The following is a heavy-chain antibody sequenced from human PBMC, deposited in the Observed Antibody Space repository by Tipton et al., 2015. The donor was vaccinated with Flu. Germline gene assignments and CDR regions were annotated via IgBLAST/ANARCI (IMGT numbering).Heavy chain of an antibody. CDR1: GFTFDDYG. Sequence: AASGFTFDDYGMSWVRQAPGKGLEWVSGINWNGGSTGYADSVKGRFTISRDNAKNSLYLQMNSLRAEDTALYHCARVNTAMVTGYFDLWGRGTPVTVSS. J-gene: IGHJ2*01. CDR2: INWNGGST. CDR3: ARVNTAMVTGYFDL. D-gene: IGHD5-18*01. V-gene: IGHV3-20*01.